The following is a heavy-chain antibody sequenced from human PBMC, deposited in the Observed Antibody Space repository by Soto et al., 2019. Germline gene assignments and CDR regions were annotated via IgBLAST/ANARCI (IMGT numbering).Heavy chain of an antibody. Sequence: GGSLRLSCAASGFTFNSCAMHWVRQAPGKGLEWVAVISYDGSNKYYADSVKGGFTISRDNSKNTLYLQINSLRTEDTALYYCARDRAGRSWYVASALVDSAQAILVTVSS. D-gene: IGHD6-13*01. V-gene: IGHV3-30-3*01. CDR3: ARDRAGRSWYVASALVD. CDR2: ISYDGSNK. CDR1: GFTFNSCA. J-gene: IGHJ4*02.